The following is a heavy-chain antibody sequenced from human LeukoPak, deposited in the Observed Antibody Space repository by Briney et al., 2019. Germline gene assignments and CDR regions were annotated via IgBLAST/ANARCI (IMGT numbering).Heavy chain of an antibody. CDR2: ISSSGSTI. D-gene: IGHD2-15*01. CDR3: AKEIDTLGTNAFDI. CDR1: GFTFSSYE. V-gene: IGHV3-48*03. J-gene: IGHJ3*02. Sequence: GGSLRLSCAASGFTFSSYEMNWVRQAPGKGLEWVSYISSSGSTIYYADSVKGRFTISRDNSKNSLYLQMNSLRTEDTALYYCAKEIDTLGTNAFDIWGQGTIVTVSS.